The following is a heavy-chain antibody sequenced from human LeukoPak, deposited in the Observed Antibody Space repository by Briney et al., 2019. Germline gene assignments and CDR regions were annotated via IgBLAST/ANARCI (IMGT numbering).Heavy chain of an antibody. Sequence: GGSLKLSCAASGFTFSDYSMNWVRQPPGKGLEWVSSISSRSSYISYADSVKGRFTISRDNAKNSLYLEMNSLRAEDTAVYYCVRDRSGSYPYYFDFWGQGTLLTASS. J-gene: IGHJ4*02. CDR1: GFTFSDYS. CDR2: ISSRSSYI. V-gene: IGHV3-21*01. D-gene: IGHD1-26*01. CDR3: VRDRSGSYPYYFDF.